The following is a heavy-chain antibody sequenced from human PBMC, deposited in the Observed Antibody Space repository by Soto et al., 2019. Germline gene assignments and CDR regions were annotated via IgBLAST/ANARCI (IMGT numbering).Heavy chain of an antibody. CDR1: GDSVSSNSAA. D-gene: IGHD2-8*01. Sequence: SQTLSLTCAISGDSVSSNSAAWNWIRQSPSRGLEWLGRTYYRSKWYNDYAVSVKSRITINPDTSKNQFSLQLNSVTPEDTAVYYCARDTGIVLMVYATVDDFDIWGQGTMVTV. V-gene: IGHV6-1*01. CDR2: TYYRSKWYN. J-gene: IGHJ3*02. CDR3: ARDTGIVLMVYATVDDFDI.